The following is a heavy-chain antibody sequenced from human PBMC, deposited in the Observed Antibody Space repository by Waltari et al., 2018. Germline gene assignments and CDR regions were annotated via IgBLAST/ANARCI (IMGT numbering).Heavy chain of an antibody. J-gene: IGHJ4*02. Sequence: EVQLVQSGAEVKKPGATVKISCKVSGYTFTDYYMHWVQQAPGKGLEWMGRFDIEYGETTYAGKFLGVVTITSDTLTDTAYKELSSVRSEDTAVYYCATDRRWLQIAPCDYWGKGTLGTVSS. CDR2: FDIEYGET. CDR1: GYTFTDYY. CDR3: ATDRRWLQIAPCDY. V-gene: IGHV1-69-2*01. D-gene: IGHD5-12*01.